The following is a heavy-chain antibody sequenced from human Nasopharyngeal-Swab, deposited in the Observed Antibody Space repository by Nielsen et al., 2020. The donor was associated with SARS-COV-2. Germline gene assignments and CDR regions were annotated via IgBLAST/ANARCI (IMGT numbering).Heavy chain of an antibody. Sequence: GGSLRLSCAASGFTFSSYSMNWVRQAPGKGLEWVSYISSSSSTIYYADSVKGRFTISRDNSKNTLYLQMNTLRAEDTAIYYCAKQSANWGSYFDYWGQGTLVTVSS. CDR2: ISSSSSTI. CDR3: AKQSANWGSYFDY. J-gene: IGHJ4*02. V-gene: IGHV3-48*01. CDR1: GFTFSSYS. D-gene: IGHD7-27*01.